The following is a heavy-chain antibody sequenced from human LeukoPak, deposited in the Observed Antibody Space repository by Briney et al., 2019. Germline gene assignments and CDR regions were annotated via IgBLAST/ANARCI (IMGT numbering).Heavy chain of an antibody. CDR1: GDXVSSNGAS. CDR2: TYYRSKWYN. J-gene: IGHJ4*02. V-gene: IGHV6-1*01. Sequence: SQTLSLTCDISGDXVSSNGASWTWIRQSPSRGLEWLGRTYYRSKWYNDYAVSVKSRISINPYTSKNQFSLQMNSVTPEDTAVYYCARETDFGVVTNWGQGTLVTVSS. CDR3: ARETDFGVVTN. D-gene: IGHD3-3*01.